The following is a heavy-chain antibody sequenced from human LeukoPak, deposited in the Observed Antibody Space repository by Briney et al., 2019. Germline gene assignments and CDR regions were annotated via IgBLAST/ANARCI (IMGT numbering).Heavy chain of an antibody. Sequence: SETLSLTCTVSGGSISSYYWSWIRQPPGKGLEWIGYIYYSGSTNYNPSLKSRVTISVDTSKNQFSLKLSSVTAADTAVYYCARVFRGSYGYWGQGTLVTVSS. CDR3: ARVFRGSYGY. CDR2: IYYSGST. V-gene: IGHV4-59*12. D-gene: IGHD5-12*01. J-gene: IGHJ4*02. CDR1: GGSISSYY.